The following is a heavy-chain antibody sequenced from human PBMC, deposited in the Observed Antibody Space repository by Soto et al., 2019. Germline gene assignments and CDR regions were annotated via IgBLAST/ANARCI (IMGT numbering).Heavy chain of an antibody. D-gene: IGHD5-18*01. J-gene: IGHJ4*02. V-gene: IGHV1-24*01. Sequence: ASVKVSCTVSGYTLTELSMHWVRQAPGKGLEWMGGFDPEDGETIYAQKFQGRVTMTEDTSTDTAYMELSSLRSEDTAVYYCATGLRGYSYGYSHYFDYWGQGTLVTVSS. CDR1: GYTLTELS. CDR3: ATGLRGYSYGYSHYFDY. CDR2: FDPEDGET.